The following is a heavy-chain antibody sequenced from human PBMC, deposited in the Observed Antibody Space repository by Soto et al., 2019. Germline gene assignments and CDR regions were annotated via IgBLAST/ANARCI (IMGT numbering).Heavy chain of an antibody. D-gene: IGHD6-19*01. CDR3: AKDSGSGWYEGGSDI. J-gene: IGHJ3*02. V-gene: IGHV3-30*18. Sequence: QVQLVESGGGVVQPGRSLKLSCLASGFSFSNYGMHWVRQAPGKGLEWVAVISFDGSNKYYEDSVKGRFTISRENSKNTLFLQINSLRTEDTAVYYCAKDSGSGWYEGGSDIWGQGTMVTVSS. CDR1: GFSFSNYG. CDR2: ISFDGSNK.